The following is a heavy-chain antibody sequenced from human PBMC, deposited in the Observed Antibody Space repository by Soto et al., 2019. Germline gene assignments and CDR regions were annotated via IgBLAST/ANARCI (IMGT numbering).Heavy chain of an antibody. Sequence: GASVKVSCKASGGTFSSYAISWVRQAPGQGLEWMGGIIPIFGTANYAQKFQGRVTITADESTSTAYMELSSLRSEDTAVYYCAREKSRRSSWLSFRPTTRYNWFDPWGQGTLVTVSS. V-gene: IGHV1-69*13. CDR2: IIPIFGTA. D-gene: IGHD6-13*01. CDR3: AREKSRRSSWLSFRPTTRYNWFDP. CDR1: GGTFSSYA. J-gene: IGHJ5*02.